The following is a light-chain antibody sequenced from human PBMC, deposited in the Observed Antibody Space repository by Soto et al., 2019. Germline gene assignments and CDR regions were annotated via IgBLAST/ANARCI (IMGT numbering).Light chain of an antibody. Sequence: QAVVTQEPSLTVSPGGTGTLTCASSSGAVTSGYYPNWFQQKPGQAPRILIYSTSNKHSWAPARFSGSLLGGKAALTLSGVQPEDEAEYYCLLFYGGAWVFGGRTKVTVL. CDR1: SGAVTSGYY. V-gene: IGLV7-43*01. CDR3: LLFYGGAWV. J-gene: IGLJ3*02. CDR2: STS.